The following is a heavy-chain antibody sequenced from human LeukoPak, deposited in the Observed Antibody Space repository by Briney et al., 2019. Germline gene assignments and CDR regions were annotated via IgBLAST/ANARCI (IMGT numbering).Heavy chain of an antibody. CDR2: INHSGST. J-gene: IGHJ5*02. D-gene: IGHD5-18*01. Sequence: SETLSLTCAVYGGSFSGYYWSWIRHPPGKGLEWIGEINHSGSTNYNPSLKRRATMSVDTSKNQFSLTLSSVITAVTAVYYCAREGYSYGPSGLDNWFDPWGQGTLVTVSS. CDR3: AREGYSYGPSGLDNWFDP. CDR1: GGSFSGYY. V-gene: IGHV4-34*01.